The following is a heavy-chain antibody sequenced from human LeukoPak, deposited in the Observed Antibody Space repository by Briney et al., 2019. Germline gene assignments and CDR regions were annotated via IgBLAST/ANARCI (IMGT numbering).Heavy chain of an antibody. CDR1: GDSVSSNSAA. CDR2: TYYRSKWYN. J-gene: IGHJ6*02. Sequence: SQTLSLTCAISGDSVSSNSAAWNWIRQSPSRGLEWLGRTYYRSKWYNDYAVSVKSRITISPDTSKNQFSLHLNSVTPEDTAVYYCAGFGTPGENSYYYGMDVWGQGTTVTVSS. D-gene: IGHD7-27*01. V-gene: IGHV6-1*01. CDR3: AGFGTPGENSYYYGMDV.